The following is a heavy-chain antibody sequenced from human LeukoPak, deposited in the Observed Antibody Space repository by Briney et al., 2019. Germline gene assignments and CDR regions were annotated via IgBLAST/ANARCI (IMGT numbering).Heavy chain of an antibody. V-gene: IGHV3-7*04. CDR3: ARGAAYRSGSYYFDY. Sequence: GGSLRLSCAASGFIFNDYWMSWVRQAPGKGLEWVANIKQDGSEKYYVDSVKGRFTMSRDNAKNSLYLQLNSLRAEDTAVYYCARGAAYRSGSYYFDYWGQGSLVTVSS. J-gene: IGHJ4*02. CDR2: IKQDGSEK. CDR1: GFIFNDYW. D-gene: IGHD6-19*01.